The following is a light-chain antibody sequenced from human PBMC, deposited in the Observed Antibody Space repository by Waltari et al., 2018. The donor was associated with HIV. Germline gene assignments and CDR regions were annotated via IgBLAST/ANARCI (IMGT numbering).Light chain of an antibody. J-gene: IGLJ3*02. V-gene: IGLV1-47*01. Sequence: QPVLTQPPSASGTPGHGVTISCSGRNSNIGTTSVYWYQPLPGMAPKLLIYRNNRRPSGIPDRFSGSRSGTSASLAISGLRSEDEADYYCATWDDSLIWVFGGGTKLTVL. CDR1: NSNIGTTS. CDR2: RNN. CDR3: ATWDDSLIWV.